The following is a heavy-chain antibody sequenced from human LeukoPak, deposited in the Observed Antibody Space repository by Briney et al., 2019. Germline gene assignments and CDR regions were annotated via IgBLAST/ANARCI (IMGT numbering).Heavy chain of an antibody. Sequence: GASVKVSCKASGYTFTSYGISWVRQAPGQGLEWMGWISAYNGNTNYAQKLQGRVTMTTDTSTSTAYMELRSLRSDDTAVYYCARDRYSTPRRGYSGYDPDYWGQGTLVTVSS. CDR3: ARDRYSTPRRGYSGYDPDY. J-gene: IGHJ4*02. CDR2: ISAYNGNT. CDR1: GYTFTSYG. D-gene: IGHD5-12*01. V-gene: IGHV1-18*01.